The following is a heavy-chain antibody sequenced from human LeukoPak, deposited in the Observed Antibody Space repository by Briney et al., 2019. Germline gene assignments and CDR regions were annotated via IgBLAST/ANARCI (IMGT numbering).Heavy chain of an antibody. CDR3: ARDSPISGSYYGGLGY. CDR1: GGTFSSYA. Sequence: GASVKVSCKASGGTFSSYAISWVRQAPGQGLEWMGIINPSGGSTSYAQKFQGRVTMTRDTSTSTVYMELSSLRSEDTAVYYCARDSPISGSYYGGLGYWGQGTLVTVSS. CDR2: INPSGGST. J-gene: IGHJ4*02. D-gene: IGHD1-26*01. V-gene: IGHV1-46*01.